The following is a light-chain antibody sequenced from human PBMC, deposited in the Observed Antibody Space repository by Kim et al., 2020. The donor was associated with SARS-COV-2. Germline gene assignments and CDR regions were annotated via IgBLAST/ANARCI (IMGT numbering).Light chain of an antibody. CDR3: NSRDSNDNVV. V-gene: IGLV3-19*01. J-gene: IGLJ2*01. CDR1: SLKNYY. Sequence: SSELTQDPAVSVALGQTVRITCQGDSLKNYYATWYQQKPGQAPILVIYGKNNRPSGIPDRFSGSSSGNTASLTITGTQAEDEADYYCNSRDSNDNVVFGGGTKLTVL. CDR2: GKN.